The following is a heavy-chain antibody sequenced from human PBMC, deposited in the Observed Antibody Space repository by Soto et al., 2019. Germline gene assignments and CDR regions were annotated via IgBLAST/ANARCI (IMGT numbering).Heavy chain of an antibody. Sequence: QVQLVESGGGVVQPGRSLRLSCAASGLTFSSYGMHWVRQAPGKGLDWVAAIWYDGSNKYYADSVKGRFTISRDNSKNTLYLQMNSLRAEDTAVYYCARESYNDYVHDYWGQGTLVTVSS. V-gene: IGHV3-33*01. D-gene: IGHD4-17*01. J-gene: IGHJ4*02. CDR2: IWYDGSNK. CDR3: ARESYNDYVHDY. CDR1: GLTFSSYG.